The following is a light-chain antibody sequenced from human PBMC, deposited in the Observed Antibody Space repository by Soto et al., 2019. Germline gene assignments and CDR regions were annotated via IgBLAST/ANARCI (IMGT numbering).Light chain of an antibody. CDR3: SSYTSSSTLWG. Sequence: QSALTQPASVSGSPGQSITISCTGTSSDVGGYNYVSWYQQHPGKAPKLMIYDVSNRPSGVSNRFSGSKSGNTASLTISGLQAEDEADYYCSSYTSSSTLWGFGTGTKLTV. CDR2: DVS. V-gene: IGLV2-14*01. CDR1: SSDVGGYNY. J-gene: IGLJ1*01.